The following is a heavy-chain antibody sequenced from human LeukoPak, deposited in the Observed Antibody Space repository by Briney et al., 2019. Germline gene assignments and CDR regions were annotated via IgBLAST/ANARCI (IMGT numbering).Heavy chain of an antibody. CDR1: GGSISSSSYY. Sequence: SETLSLTCTVSGGSISSSSYYWGWIRQPPGKGLEWFGTIYYSGSTYYNPSVRSRVTMSVDTSKNQFSLKLSFVTAADTAVYYCARHRAVFGVGYPDYWGQGTLVTVSS. V-gene: IGHV4-39*01. CDR2: IYYSGST. J-gene: IGHJ4*02. CDR3: ARHRAVFGVGYPDY. D-gene: IGHD3-3*01.